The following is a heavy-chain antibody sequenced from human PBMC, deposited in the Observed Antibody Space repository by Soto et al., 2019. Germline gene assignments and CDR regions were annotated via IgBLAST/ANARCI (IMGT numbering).Heavy chain of an antibody. CDR3: ARGDSGYDLTRPDNWFDP. CDR1: GYTFTSYY. J-gene: IGHJ5*02. V-gene: IGHV1-46*01. Sequence: GASVKVSCKASGYTFTSYYMHWVRQAPGQGLEWMGIINPSGGSTSYAQKFQGRVTMTRDTSTSTVYMELSSLRSGDTAVYYCARGDSGYDLTRPDNWFDPWGQGTLVTVSS. D-gene: IGHD5-12*01. CDR2: INPSGGST.